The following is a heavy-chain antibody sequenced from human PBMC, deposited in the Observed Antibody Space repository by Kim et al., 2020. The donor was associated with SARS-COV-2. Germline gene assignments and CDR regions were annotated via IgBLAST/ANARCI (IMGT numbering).Heavy chain of an antibody. J-gene: IGHJ4*02. CDR1: GYTFTGYY. V-gene: IGHV1-2*02. Sequence: ASVKVSCKASGYTFTGYYMHWVRQAPGQGLEWMGWINPNSGGTNYAQKFQGRVTMTRDTSISTAYMELSRLRSDDTAVYYCARTPDIVATIIGYWGQGTLVTVSS. CDR3: ARTPDIVATIIGY. CDR2: INPNSGGT. D-gene: IGHD5-12*01.